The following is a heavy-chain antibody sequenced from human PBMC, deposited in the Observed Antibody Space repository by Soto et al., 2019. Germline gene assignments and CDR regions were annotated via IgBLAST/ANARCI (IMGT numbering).Heavy chain of an antibody. CDR2: INWEDDK. J-gene: IGHJ4*02. V-gene: IGHV2-70*20. D-gene: IGHD3-10*01. CDR1: GFSLTTLGMS. CDR3: VRGEVPSTMVMFFDY. Sequence: SGPTLVNPTQTLTLTCSFSGFSLTTLGMSVSWVRQPPGKALEWLALINWEDDKYYRPSLETRLTISKDTSTNRVLLTMTKLDPADTATYYCVRGEVPSTMVMFFDYWGQGALVTVSS.